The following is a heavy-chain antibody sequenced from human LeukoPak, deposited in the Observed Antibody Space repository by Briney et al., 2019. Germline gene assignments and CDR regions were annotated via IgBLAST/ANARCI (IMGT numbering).Heavy chain of an antibody. Sequence: GGSLRLSCGASGFTFSSYEMNWVRQAPGKGLEWVSYISSSGSTIYYADSVKGRFSISRDNAMNSLYLQMNSLRAEDTAVYSCARDLTGPYDHWGQGTLVTVSS. CDR3: ARDLTGPYDH. J-gene: IGHJ4*02. D-gene: IGHD3-22*01. CDR1: GFTFSSYE. V-gene: IGHV3-48*03. CDR2: ISSSGSTI.